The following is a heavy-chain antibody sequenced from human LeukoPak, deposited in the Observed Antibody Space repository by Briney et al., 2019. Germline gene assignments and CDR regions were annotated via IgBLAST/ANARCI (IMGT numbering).Heavy chain of an antibody. CDR1: GFIFSSRW. J-gene: IGHJ4*02. D-gene: IGHD3/OR15-3a*01. CDR3: VRGTGFILDS. CDR2: INKDGSAK. V-gene: IGHV3-7*01. Sequence: GGSLRLSCAASGFIFSSRWMHWVRQSPGKGLEWVANINKDGSAKYYVDSVKGRFTISRDNAKNSVYLQMNSLRVEDTALYYSVRGTGFILDSWGLGTRVTVS.